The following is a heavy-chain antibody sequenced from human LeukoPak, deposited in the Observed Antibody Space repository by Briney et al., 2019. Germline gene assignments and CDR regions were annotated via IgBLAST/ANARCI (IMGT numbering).Heavy chain of an antibody. V-gene: IGHV4-38-2*02. CDR3: ARCGVGWFDP. Sequence: SETLSLTCTVSGYSISSGYYWGWIRQPPGKGLEWIGSIYHSGSTYYNPSLKSRVTISVDTSKNQFSLKLSSVTAADTAVYYCARCGVGWFDPWGQGTLATVSS. CDR2: IYHSGST. D-gene: IGHD1-26*01. CDR1: GYSISSGYY. J-gene: IGHJ5*02.